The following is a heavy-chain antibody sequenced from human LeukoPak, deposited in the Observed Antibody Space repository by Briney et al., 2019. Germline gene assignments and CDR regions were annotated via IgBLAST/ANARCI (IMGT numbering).Heavy chain of an antibody. J-gene: IGHJ5*01. V-gene: IGHV3-23*01. CDR2: ISGSGGST. D-gene: IGHD3-10*01. Sequence: GGSLRLSCAASGFTFSSYAMSWVRQAPGKGLEWVSAISGSGGSTYYADSVKGRFTISRDSSKNTLYLQMNSLRAEDTAVYYCAKGAVWFGRGATPFDSWGQGTLVTVSS. CDR1: GFTFSSYA. CDR3: AKGAVWFGRGATPFDS.